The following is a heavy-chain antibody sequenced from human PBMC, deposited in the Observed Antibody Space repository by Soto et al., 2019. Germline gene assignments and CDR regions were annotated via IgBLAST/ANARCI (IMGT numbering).Heavy chain of an antibody. CDR2: LSGSGDST. J-gene: IGHJ4*02. Sequence: EMQLLDSGGGLVQPGGSLRLSCAASGFTFSNYAMNWVRQAPGKGLEWVSSLSGSGDSTSYADSVRGRFTISRDNSENTLYVQMNSLRAEDTAVYYCAKSMSRFLEWLYFDYWGQGTLVTVSS. D-gene: IGHD3-3*01. V-gene: IGHV3-23*01. CDR1: GFTFSNYA. CDR3: AKSMSRFLEWLYFDY.